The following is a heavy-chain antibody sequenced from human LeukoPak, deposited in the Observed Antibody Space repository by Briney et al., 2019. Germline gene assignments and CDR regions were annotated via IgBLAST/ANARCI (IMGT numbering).Heavy chain of an antibody. Sequence: PSETLSLTCTVSGGSISSGGYYWSWIRQHPGKGLEWIGYIYYSGSTYYNPSLKSRVTISVDTSKNQFSLKPSSVTAADTAVYYCARSAYYYGMDVWGQGTTVTVSS. CDR3: ARSAYYYGMDV. CDR2: IYYSGST. V-gene: IGHV4-31*03. CDR1: GGSISSGGYY. J-gene: IGHJ6*02.